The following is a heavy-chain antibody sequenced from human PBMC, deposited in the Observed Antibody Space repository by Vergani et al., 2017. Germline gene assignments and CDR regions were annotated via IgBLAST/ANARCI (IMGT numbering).Heavy chain of an antibody. CDR1: GFTFSSYG. CDR2: ISYDGSNK. V-gene: IGHV3-30*18. J-gene: IGHJ4*02. D-gene: IGHD6-19*01. CDR3: AKDLSGWYDILDY. Sequence: QVQLVESGGGVVQPGRSLRLSCAASGFTFSSYGMHWVRQAPGKGLEWVAVISYDGSNKYYADSVKGRFTISRDNSKNTLYLQMNSLRAEDTAVYYCAKDLSGWYDILDYWGREPWSPSPQ.